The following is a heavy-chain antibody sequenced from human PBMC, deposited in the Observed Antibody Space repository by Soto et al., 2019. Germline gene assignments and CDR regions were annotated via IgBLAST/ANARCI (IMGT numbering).Heavy chain of an antibody. V-gene: IGHV3-23*01. D-gene: IGHD4-17*01. CDR2: ISGSADTT. J-gene: IGHJ4*02. CDR1: GFTFSSYA. Sequence: EVQLLESGGGLVQPGGSLRLSCAASGFTFSSYAMSWVRHTPGKGLEWVSVISGSADTTVYADSVKGRFATSRDNAKNTVYLQMNSLRADDTAVYYCAKDGIATVTFEYWGQGTLLTVSS. CDR3: AKDGIATVTFEY.